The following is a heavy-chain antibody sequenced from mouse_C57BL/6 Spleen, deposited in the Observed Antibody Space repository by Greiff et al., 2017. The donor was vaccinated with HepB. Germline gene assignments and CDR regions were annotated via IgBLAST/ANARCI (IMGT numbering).Heavy chain of an antibody. CDR1: GYSFTGYY. V-gene: IGHV1-42*01. CDR3: ARKDDYDGRYYAMDY. Sequence: EVQVVESGPELVKPGASVKISCKASGYSFTGYYMNWVKQSPEKSLEWIGEINPSTGGTTYNQKFKAKATLTVDKSSSTAYMQLKSLTSEDSAVYYCARKDDYDGRYYAMDYWGQGTSVTVSS. J-gene: IGHJ4*01. D-gene: IGHD2-4*01. CDR2: INPSTGGT.